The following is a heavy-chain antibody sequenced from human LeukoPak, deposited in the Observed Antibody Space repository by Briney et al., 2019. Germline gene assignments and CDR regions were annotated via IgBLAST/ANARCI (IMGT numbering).Heavy chain of an antibody. D-gene: IGHD2/OR15-2a*01. CDR3: ARLLSPGWFDP. V-gene: IGHV4-39*01. CDR2: VYYSGSA. J-gene: IGHJ5*02. CDR1: GGSTSSSGSY. Sequence: SETLSLTCTVSGGSTSSSGSYWAWIRQPPGKGLEWIANVYYSGSAYYNSSLKSRVTISADTSNNQFSLNLRSVTAADTAVYYCARLLSPGWFDPWGQGTLVTVSS.